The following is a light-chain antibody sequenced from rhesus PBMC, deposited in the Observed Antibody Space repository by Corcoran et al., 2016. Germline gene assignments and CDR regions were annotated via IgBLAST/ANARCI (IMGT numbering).Light chain of an antibody. J-gene: IGKJ4*01. CDR1: QSVSSK. Sequence: DIVMTQSPATLSLSPGERGTLSCRTSQSVSSKLAWYQQKPGQAPKLLIFGASTRATGIPERFSGSGSGTEFTLSISSLEPEDGGIYYCQQDYSWPLTFGGGTKVELK. CDR3: QQDYSWPLT. CDR2: GAS. V-gene: IGKV3-42*01.